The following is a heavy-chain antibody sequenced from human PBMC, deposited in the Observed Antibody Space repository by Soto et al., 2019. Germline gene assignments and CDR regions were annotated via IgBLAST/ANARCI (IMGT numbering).Heavy chain of an antibody. J-gene: IGHJ6*02. CDR1: GFTFSDYY. D-gene: IGHD2-2*01. CDR2: LNPKSGGT. Sequence: ASVKVSCKASGFTFSDYYMHWVREAPGQGLEWMGWLNPKSGGTTYAQKFQGRLTLSRDTSINTAYMELRRLSIDDTALYYCARESYQVLSDGMDVWGQGTTVTVSS. V-gene: IGHV1-2*02. CDR3: ARESYQVLSDGMDV.